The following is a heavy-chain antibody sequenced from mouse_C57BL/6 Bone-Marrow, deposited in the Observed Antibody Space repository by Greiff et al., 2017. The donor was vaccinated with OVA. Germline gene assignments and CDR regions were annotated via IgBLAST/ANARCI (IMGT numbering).Heavy chain of an antibody. CDR3: ARADYYGSSSPV. J-gene: IGHJ1*03. V-gene: IGHV5-17*01. CDR2: ISSGSSTI. Sequence: EVKLVDSGGGLVKPGGSLKLSCAASGFTFSDYGMHWVRQAPEKGLEWVAYISSGSSTIYYADTVKGRFTISRDNAKNTLFLQMTSLRSEDTAMYYCARADYYGSSSPVWGTGTTVTVSS. D-gene: IGHD1-1*01. CDR1: GFTFSDYG.